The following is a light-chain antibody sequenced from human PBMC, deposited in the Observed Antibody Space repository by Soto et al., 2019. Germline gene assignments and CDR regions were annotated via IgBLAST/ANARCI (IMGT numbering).Light chain of an antibody. CDR3: QQYGSSPLT. CDR1: QSLSSNY. CDR2: GAS. J-gene: IGKJ4*01. Sequence: EIVLTQSPDTLSLSPGERATLSCRTSQSLSSNYLAWYQQRPGQAPRLLIYGASSRATGIPDRFSGSGSGTDFTLTISRLEAEDFAVYYCQQYGSSPLTFGGGTKVDIK. V-gene: IGKV3-20*01.